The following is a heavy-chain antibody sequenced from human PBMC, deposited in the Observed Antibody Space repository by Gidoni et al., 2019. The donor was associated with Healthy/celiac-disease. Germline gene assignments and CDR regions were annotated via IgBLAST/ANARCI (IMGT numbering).Heavy chain of an antibody. V-gene: IGHV4-59*01. CDR3: ARIGWDASPRDV. D-gene: IGHD6-19*01. J-gene: IGHJ6*02. Sequence: QVQLQESGPGLVKTSETLSLTCTVPGGSISRYYWSWIRQPPGKGLEWIGYIYYSGGANYNPSLKSRVTISVDTSKHQFSLKLSSVTAADTAVYYCARIGWDASPRDVWGQGTPVTVSS. CDR2: IYYSGGA. CDR1: GGSISRYY.